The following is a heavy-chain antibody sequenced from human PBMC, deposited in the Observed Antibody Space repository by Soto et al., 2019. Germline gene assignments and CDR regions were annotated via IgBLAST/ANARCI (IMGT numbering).Heavy chain of an antibody. V-gene: IGHV3-23*01. Sequence: GGSLRLSCAAYGFTFSSYAMSWVRQAPGKGLEWVSAISGSGGSTYYADSVKGRFTISRDNSKNTLYLQMNSLRAEDTAVYYCAKAGVGATTGPAFDIWGQGTMVTVSS. CDR1: GFTFSSYA. J-gene: IGHJ3*02. CDR3: AKAGVGATTGPAFDI. CDR2: ISGSGGST. D-gene: IGHD1-26*01.